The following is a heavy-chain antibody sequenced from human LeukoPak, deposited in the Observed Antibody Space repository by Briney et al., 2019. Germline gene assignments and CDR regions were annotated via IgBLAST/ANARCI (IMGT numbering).Heavy chain of an antibody. D-gene: IGHD4-17*01. J-gene: IGHJ2*01. CDR3: AREMSDTVTWGWYFDL. CDR1: GLSFSSYD. V-gene: IGHV3-13*01. CDR2: IGTKGDT. Sequence: HAGGSLRLSCAASGLSFSSYDMHWVRQATGKGLEWVSGIGTKGDTYYSDSVRGRFTISRENGKNSLYLQMNSLRAGDTAVYYCAREMSDTVTWGWYFDLWGRGTLVTVSS.